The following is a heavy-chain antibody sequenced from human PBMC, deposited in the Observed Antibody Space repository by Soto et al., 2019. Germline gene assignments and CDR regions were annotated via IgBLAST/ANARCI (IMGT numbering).Heavy chain of an antibody. V-gene: IGHV5-10-1*01. CDR1: GCTFSYYR. D-gene: IGHD3-16*01. Sequence: PGESLTISCRRSGCTFSYYRISWMSQMPGQGLEWLGTIDSSDSSITYSPSFQGHVTISADKSISTAFLTWTSLKSSDTAIYYCANLDFTFGSFDVFDLWGQGTMVTVSS. CDR3: ANLDFTFGSFDVFDL. CDR2: IDSSDSSI. J-gene: IGHJ3*01.